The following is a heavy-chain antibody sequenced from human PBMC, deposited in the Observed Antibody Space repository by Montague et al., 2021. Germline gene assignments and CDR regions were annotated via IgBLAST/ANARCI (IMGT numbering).Heavy chain of an antibody. J-gene: IGHJ5*02. CDR3: VRGGGVSSGIERLDA. V-gene: IGHV3-23*01. CDR1: RFTFSKYG. CDR2: ITRSGATT. Sequence: SLRLSCAASRFTFSKYGMNWVRQAPGKGLEWVSSITRSGATTYYADSVKGRFTISRDNAENTLYLEMNNLRAEDTAVYYCVRGGGVSSGIERLDAWGQGTLVTVSS. D-gene: IGHD3-22*01.